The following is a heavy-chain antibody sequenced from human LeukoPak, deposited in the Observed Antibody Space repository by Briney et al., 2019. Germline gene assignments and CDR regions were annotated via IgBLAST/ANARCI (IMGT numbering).Heavy chain of an antibody. V-gene: IGHV3-74*01. CDR1: GFTFSSYW. Sequence: GGSLRLSCAASGFTFSSYWMHWVRQAPGKGLVWVSRINTDGSSTSYADSVKGRFTISRDNAKNTLYLQMNSLRAEDTAVYYCASVHCSSTSCYQADAFDIWGQGTMVTVSS. D-gene: IGHD2-2*01. CDR2: INTDGSST. J-gene: IGHJ3*02. CDR3: ASVHCSSTSCYQADAFDI.